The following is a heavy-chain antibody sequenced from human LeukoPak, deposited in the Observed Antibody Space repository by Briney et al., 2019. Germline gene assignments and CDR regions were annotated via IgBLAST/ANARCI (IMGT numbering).Heavy chain of an antibody. D-gene: IGHD6-19*01. Sequence: GGSLRLSCAASGFTFSSYAMHWVRQAPGKGLEWVAVISYDGSNKYYADSVKGRFTISRDNSKNTLYLQMNSLRAEDTAVYYCARRGQWLVRLVYYYYGMDVWGQGTTVTVSS. CDR1: GFTFSSYA. CDR3: ARRGQWLVRLVYYYYGMDV. V-gene: IGHV3-30*04. J-gene: IGHJ6*02. CDR2: ISYDGSNK.